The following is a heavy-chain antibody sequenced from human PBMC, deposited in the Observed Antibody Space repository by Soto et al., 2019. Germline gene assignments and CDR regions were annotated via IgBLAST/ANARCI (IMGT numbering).Heavy chain of an antibody. Sequence: SVKVCFKASAVTCRSYVIIWVLQAPGQGLEWMGGSVPIFGRGSYAQNFQARATITADECTSTDYMELSSLRSGDTAVYYCARTSLYNSAGILARGSHYQYTMDVWGHGTTVTVS. CDR2: SVPIFGRG. CDR1: AVTCRSYV. CDR3: ARTSLYNSAGILARGSHYQYTMDV. V-gene: IGHV1-69*13. J-gene: IGHJ6*02. D-gene: IGHD6-13*01.